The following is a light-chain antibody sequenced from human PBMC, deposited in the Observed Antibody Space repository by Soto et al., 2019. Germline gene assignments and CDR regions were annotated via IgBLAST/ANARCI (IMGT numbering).Light chain of an antibody. V-gene: IGKV3-20*01. CDR2: GAS. J-gene: IGKJ1*01. Sequence: EIVLTQSPGTLSLSSGERATLSCRASQSVSSSYFAWYQQKPGQAPRLLIYGASSRATGIPDRFSGSGSGTDFTLTISRLEPEDFAMYYCQQYGSSPWTFGQGTKVEIK. CDR3: QQYGSSPWT. CDR1: QSVSSSY.